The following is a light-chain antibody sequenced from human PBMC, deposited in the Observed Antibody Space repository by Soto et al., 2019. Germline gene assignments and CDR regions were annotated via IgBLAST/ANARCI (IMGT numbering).Light chain of an antibody. V-gene: IGKV3-15*01. CDR1: QSVSNN. Sequence: EMVMTQSPATLSVSPGERATLSCRASQSVSNNLAWYQQKPGQAPRLLIYGASTRATGIPARFSGSGSGTDFTLTISSLQSEDFAVYYCQQYNNWPPLTFGGGTKVEIK. CDR3: QQYNNWPPLT. CDR2: GAS. J-gene: IGKJ4*01.